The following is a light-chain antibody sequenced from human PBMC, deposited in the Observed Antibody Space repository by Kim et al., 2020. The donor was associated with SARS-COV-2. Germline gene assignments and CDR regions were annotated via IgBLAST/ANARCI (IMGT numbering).Light chain of an antibody. J-gene: IGKJ4*01. V-gene: IGKV3-20*01. CDR2: GAS. CDR3: QQYGSGPLT. CDR1: QSVSSSY. Sequence: SPRERATLSSRASQSVSSSYLAWYQQKPGQAPRLLIYGASSRATGIPDRFSGSGSGTDFTLTISRLEPEDFAVYYCQQYGSGPLTFGGGTKVDIK.